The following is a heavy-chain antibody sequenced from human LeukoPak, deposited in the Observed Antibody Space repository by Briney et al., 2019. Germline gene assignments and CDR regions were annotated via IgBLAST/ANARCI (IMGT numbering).Heavy chain of an antibody. V-gene: IGHV3-30*04. CDR3: ARGCGVGSCYLQLDY. Sequence: PGGSLRLSCAASGFTFSSYAMHWVRQAPGKGLEWVAVISYDGSNKYYADSGKGRFTISRDNSKNTLYLQMNSLRAEDTAVYYCARGCGVGSCYLQLDYWGQGTLVTVSS. D-gene: IGHD2-15*01. CDR2: ISYDGSNK. CDR1: GFTFSSYA. J-gene: IGHJ4*02.